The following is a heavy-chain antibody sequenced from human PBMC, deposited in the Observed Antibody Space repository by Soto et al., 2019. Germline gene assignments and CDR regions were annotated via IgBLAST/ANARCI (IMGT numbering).Heavy chain of an antibody. CDR3: ARASGGWFGEFYYYYGMDF. CDR1: GDSVSSNSAA. V-gene: IGHV6-1*01. D-gene: IGHD3-10*01. J-gene: IGHJ6*02. Sequence: SQTLSLTCAISGDSVSSNSAAWNWIRQSPSRGLEWLGRTYYRSKWYNDYAVSVKSRITINPDTSKNQFSLQLNSVTPEDTAVYYCARASGGWFGEFYYYYGMDFWGQGTTVTVSS. CDR2: TYYRSKWYN.